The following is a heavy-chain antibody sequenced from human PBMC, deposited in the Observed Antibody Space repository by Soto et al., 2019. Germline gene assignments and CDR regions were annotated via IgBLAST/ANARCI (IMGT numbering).Heavy chain of an antibody. Sequence: ASVKVSCKASGYSFSTYCINWVRQAPGQGLEWLGWTSTNNDDRNYAQKFRGRVTFTTDTSTSTAYMELRSLISDDTDVYFCARQRYVASRHSQFDSWGQGTQVTVSS. CDR1: GYSFSTYC. V-gene: IGHV1-18*04. CDR3: ARQRYVASRHSQFDS. D-gene: IGHD6-6*01. CDR2: TSTNNDDR. J-gene: IGHJ4*02.